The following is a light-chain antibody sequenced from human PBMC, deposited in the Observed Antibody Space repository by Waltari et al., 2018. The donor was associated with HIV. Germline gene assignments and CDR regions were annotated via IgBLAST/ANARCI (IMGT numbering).Light chain of an antibody. CDR3: QSTDSSGTYVV. V-gene: IGLV3-25*03. J-gene: IGLJ2*01. Sequence: SYELTQPPSVSVSPGQTARMTCAGDAWPKQYGYWYQQKPGQAPVLVIYKDSEKSSGIPVRFSGSSSGTTVTLTISAVQAEDEADYYCQSTDSSGTYVVFGGGTKLTVL. CDR2: KDS. CDR1: AWPKQY.